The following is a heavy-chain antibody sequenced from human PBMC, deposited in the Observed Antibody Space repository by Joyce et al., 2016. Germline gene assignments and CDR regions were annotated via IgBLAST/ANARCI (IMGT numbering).Heavy chain of an antibody. Sequence: EVQLVESGGGLVEPGGSLRISCAASGFTFRASSMSWFRQAPGKGLEWVSAIIGDSTYIFYADSVKGRFTVSRDNAKNSLYLQMNTLRAEDTAVFFCARGGLVYDYSMDVWGQGTTVTVSS. J-gene: IGHJ6*02. CDR1: GFTFRASS. D-gene: IGHD2-8*02. V-gene: IGHV3-21*02. CDR3: ARGGLVYDYSMDV. CDR2: IIGDSTYI.